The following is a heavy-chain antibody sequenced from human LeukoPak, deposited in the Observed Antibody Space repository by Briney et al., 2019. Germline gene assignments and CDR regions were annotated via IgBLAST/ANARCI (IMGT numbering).Heavy chain of an antibody. D-gene: IGHD5-24*01. V-gene: IGHV3-7*02. CDR2: IQQDGSEK. J-gene: IGHJ4*02. CDR1: GFTFSDYW. Sequence: PGESLRLSCAASGFTFSDYWMSWVRQAPGKGLEWVANIQQDGSEKYYVDSVKGRFTISRDNAKKSLFLQVSSLRGEDTAVYYCARVHRDMATIVGLWDYWGQGTLVTVSS. CDR3: ARVHRDMATIVGLWDY.